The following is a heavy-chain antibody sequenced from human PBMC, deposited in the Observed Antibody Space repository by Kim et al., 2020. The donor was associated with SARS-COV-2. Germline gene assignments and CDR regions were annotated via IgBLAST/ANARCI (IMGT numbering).Heavy chain of an antibody. Sequence: GGSLRLSCAASGFTFSGSAIHWVRQASGKGLEWVARIRSKANSYATAYAASVKGRITISRDDSKYTAYLQMNSLNTEVTAVHYCTNVARTTLASWDAFDIWGDGKMV. CDR2: IRSKANSYAT. CDR3: TNVARTTLASWDAFDI. J-gene: IGHJ3*02. D-gene: IGHD1-1*01. CDR1: GFTFSGSA. V-gene: IGHV3-73*01.